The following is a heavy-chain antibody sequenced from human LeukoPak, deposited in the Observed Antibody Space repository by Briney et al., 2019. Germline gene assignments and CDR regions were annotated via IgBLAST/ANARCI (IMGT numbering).Heavy chain of an antibody. CDR3: ARVDYYGSGDNNWFDP. D-gene: IGHD3-10*01. V-gene: IGHV4-59*12. J-gene: IGHJ5*02. CDR1: GGSISSYY. Sequence: SETLSLTCTVSGGSISSYYWSWIRQPPGKGLEWIGYIYHSGSTYYNPSLKSRVIISVDRSKNQFSLKLSSVTAADTAVYYCARVDYYGSGDNNWFDPWGQGTLVTVSS. CDR2: IYHSGST.